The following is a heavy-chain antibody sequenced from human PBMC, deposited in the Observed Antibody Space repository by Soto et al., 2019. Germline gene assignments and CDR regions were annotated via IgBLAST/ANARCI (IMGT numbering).Heavy chain of an antibody. CDR3: ARTTVTASYSYMDV. Sequence: QVQLVQSGAEVKQPGASVKVSCKASGYTFTNYGFTWVRQAHGQGLEWLGWISTYNGNTKYAQKVQGRLTMTTDTSTSTANMELTSLRSDDTALYYCARTTVTASYSYMDVWGKGSMVTVSS. V-gene: IGHV1-18*01. D-gene: IGHD4-17*01. CDR2: ISTYNGNT. CDR1: GYTFTNYG. J-gene: IGHJ6*03.